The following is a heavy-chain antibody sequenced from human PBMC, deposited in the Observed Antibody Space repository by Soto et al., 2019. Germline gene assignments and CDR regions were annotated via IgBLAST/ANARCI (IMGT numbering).Heavy chain of an antibody. Sequence: EVQLVKSGGGLVKPGGSLRLSCAASGFTFSRYSMNWVRQAPGKGLEWVSSISSSSSYIYYADSVKGRFTISRDNAKNSLYLQMNSLRAEDTPVYYCARVIGNSHYYYYLDVWGKGTTVTVSS. CDR3: ARVIGNSHYYYYLDV. J-gene: IGHJ6*03. CDR2: ISSSSSYI. CDR1: GFTFSRYS. V-gene: IGHV3-21*01. D-gene: IGHD1-7*01.